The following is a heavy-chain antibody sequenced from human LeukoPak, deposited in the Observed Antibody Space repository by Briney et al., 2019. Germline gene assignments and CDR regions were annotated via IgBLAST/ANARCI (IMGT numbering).Heavy chain of an antibody. V-gene: IGHV1-46*01. CDR2: INPSGGST. Sequence: ASVTVSFTSSGYTFTIYYMHWVRQAPGQGLEWMGIINPSGGSTSYAQKFQGRVTMTRDTSTSTVYMELSSLRSEDTAVYYCARVVWDCSGGSCYSEATRQGDWYFDLWGRGTLVTVSS. J-gene: IGHJ2*01. D-gene: IGHD2-15*01. CDR3: ARVVWDCSGGSCYSEATRQGDWYFDL. CDR1: GYTFTIYY.